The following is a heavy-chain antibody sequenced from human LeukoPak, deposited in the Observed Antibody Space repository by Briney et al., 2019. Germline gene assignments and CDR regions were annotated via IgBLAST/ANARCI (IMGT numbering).Heavy chain of an antibody. J-gene: IGHJ5*02. CDR3: ARELGYCSGGSCYNIRFDP. D-gene: IGHD2-15*01. CDR1: GFAFSSNS. Sequence: QPGGSLTLSCAASGFAFSSNSMNWVRQAPGKGLEWVSYISSSSGTIYYADSVKGRFTISRDNAKNSLYLQMNSLRAEDTAVYYCARELGYCSGGSCYNIRFDPWGQGTLVTVSS. V-gene: IGHV3-48*01. CDR2: ISSSSGTI.